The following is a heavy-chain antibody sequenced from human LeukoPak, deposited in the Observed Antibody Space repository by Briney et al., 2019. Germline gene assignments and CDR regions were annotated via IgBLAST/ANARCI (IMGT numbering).Heavy chain of an antibody. D-gene: IGHD1-1*01. Sequence: GESLRLSCAASGFTLTDYAIHWVRQAPGKGLEYLSAINSNGDSTYYADSVKGRVTISRDNSKNTVHLHMGSLRLEDMAVYFCARGGPTGTKDFDHWGQGTLVTVSS. CDR3: ARGGPTGTKDFDH. CDR2: INSNGDST. V-gene: IGHV3-64*02. CDR1: GFTLTDYA. J-gene: IGHJ4*02.